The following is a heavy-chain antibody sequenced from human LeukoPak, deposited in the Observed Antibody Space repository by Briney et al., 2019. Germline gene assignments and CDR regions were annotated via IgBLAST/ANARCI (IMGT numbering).Heavy chain of an antibody. D-gene: IGHD4-17*01. J-gene: IGHJ4*02. CDR3: AKDSYGDYGEGY. V-gene: IGHV3-23*01. Sequence: GRSLRLSCAASGFTFSSYGMHWVRQAPGKGLEWVSAISGSGGSTYYADSVKGRFTISRDNSKNTLYLQMNSLRAEDTAVYYCAKDSYGDYGEGYWGQGTLVTVSS. CDR1: GFTFSSYG. CDR2: ISGSGGST.